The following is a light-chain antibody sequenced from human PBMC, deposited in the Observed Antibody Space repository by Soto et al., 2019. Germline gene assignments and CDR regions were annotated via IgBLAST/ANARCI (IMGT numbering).Light chain of an antibody. CDR2: SNN. CDR3: AEWDDSLSGPV. V-gene: IGLV1-44*01. J-gene: IGLJ2*01. CDR1: SSNIGSNT. Sequence: QSVLTQPPSASGTPGQRVTISCSGNSSNIGSNTVNWYQQLPGTAPKLLIYSNNQRPSGVPDRFSDSKSGTSASLAISGLQSEDEADYYCAEWDDSLSGPVFGGGTKLTVL.